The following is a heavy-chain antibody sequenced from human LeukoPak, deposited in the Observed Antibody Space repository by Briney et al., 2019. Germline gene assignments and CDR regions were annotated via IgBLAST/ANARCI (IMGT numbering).Heavy chain of an antibody. CDR3: ARSIGVLYTVGGFDP. V-gene: IGHV4-39*02. CDR2: IYYSGDT. CDR1: GDSISSRTHY. Sequence: PSWTLSLTCTVSGDSISSRTHYWGWIRQSPGKGLEWIASIYYSGDTYYNPSLKSRVTISVDTTKNHFSLKLTSVTASDTAVYYCARSIGVLYTVGGFDPWGQGALVTVSS. J-gene: IGHJ5*02. D-gene: IGHD3-3*01.